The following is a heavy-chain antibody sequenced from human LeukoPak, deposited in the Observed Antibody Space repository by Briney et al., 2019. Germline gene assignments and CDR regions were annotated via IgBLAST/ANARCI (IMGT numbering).Heavy chain of an antibody. V-gene: IGHV1-46*01. CDR3: AASPYCSGGSCYSEFDY. CDR1: GHTYSNYY. J-gene: IGHJ4*02. CDR2: INPSGGSI. D-gene: IGHD2-15*01. Sequence: ASVTVSCKAPGHTYSNYYMHWVRQAPGGGLEWMGIINPSGGSITYAQKFQGRVTMTRDTSTSTVYMELSSLRSDDTGVYYCAASPYCSGGSCYSEFDYWGQGTLVTVSS.